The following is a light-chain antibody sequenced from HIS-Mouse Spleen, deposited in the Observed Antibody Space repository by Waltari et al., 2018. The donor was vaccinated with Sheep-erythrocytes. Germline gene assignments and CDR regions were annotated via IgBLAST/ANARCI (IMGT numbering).Light chain of an antibody. CDR1: SSDVGSYNL. Sequence: QSALTQPASVSGSPGQSITISCTGTSSDVGSYNLVSWYQQHPGKAPKLMSYEGSKRPSGVSNRFSGSKSGNTASLTISGLQAEDEADYYCCSYAGSYNHVFATGTKVTVL. J-gene: IGLJ1*01. CDR3: CSYAGSYNHV. V-gene: IGLV2-14*02. CDR2: EGS.